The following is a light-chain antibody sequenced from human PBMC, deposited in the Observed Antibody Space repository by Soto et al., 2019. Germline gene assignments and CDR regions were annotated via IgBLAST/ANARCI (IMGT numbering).Light chain of an antibody. CDR3: QQRSNWPPA. CDR1: QSVSSY. V-gene: IGKV3-11*01. CDR2: DAS. J-gene: IGKJ5*01. Sequence: EIVLTQSPATMYLSPGERATFSCRASQSVSSYLAWYQQKPGQAPRLLIYDASNRATGIPARFSGSGSGTDFTLTISSLEPEDFAVYYCQQRSNWPPAFGQGIRLEIK.